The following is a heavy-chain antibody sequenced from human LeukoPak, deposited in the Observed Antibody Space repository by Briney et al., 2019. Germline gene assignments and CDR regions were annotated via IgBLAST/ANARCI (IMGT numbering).Heavy chain of an antibody. Sequence: SDTLSLTCTVSGGSMSTYYWSWIRQPPGKGLEWIGYIFHSGGTNYNPSLKSRLTISVDTTKNQFSLKLSSVTAADTAVYYCARELRSRGVSNWGQGTLVTVS. CDR2: IFHSGGT. CDR1: GGSMSTYY. J-gene: IGHJ4*02. V-gene: IGHV4-59*01. CDR3: ARELRSRGVSN. D-gene: IGHD3-16*01.